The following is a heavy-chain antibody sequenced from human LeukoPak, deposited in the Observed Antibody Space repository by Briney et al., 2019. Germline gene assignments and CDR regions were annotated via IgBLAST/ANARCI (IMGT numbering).Heavy chain of an antibody. J-gene: IGHJ4*02. Sequence: PSETLSLTCTVSGGSISSSSYYWGWIRQPPGKGLERIGSIYYSGSTYYNPSLKSRVTISVDTSKNQFSLKLSSVTAADTAVYYCARDPGIAVAGFDYWGQGTLVTVSS. CDR1: GGSISSSSYY. CDR3: ARDPGIAVAGFDY. D-gene: IGHD6-19*01. CDR2: IYYSGST. V-gene: IGHV4-39*02.